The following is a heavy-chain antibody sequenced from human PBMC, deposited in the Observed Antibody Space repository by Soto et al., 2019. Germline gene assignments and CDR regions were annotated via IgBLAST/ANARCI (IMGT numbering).Heavy chain of an antibody. J-gene: IGHJ5*02. D-gene: IGHD6-13*01. CDR3: ARAEGIAAAGNFDP. CDR1: GYTFTGYY. CDR2: INPIFGTA. Sequence: QVQLVQSGAEVKKPGASVKVSCKASGYTFTGYYMHWVRQAPGQGLEWMGWINPIFGTANYAQKFQGRVTITADESTSTAYMELSSLRSEDTAVYYCARAEGIAAAGNFDPWGQGTLVTVSS. V-gene: IGHV1-69*01.